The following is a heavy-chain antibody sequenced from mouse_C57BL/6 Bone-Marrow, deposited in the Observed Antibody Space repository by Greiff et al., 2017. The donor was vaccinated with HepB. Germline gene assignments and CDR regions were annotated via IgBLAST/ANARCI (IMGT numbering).Heavy chain of an antibody. CDR1: GYTFTDYY. D-gene: IGHD2-5*01. Sequence: EVQLQQSGPELVKPGASVKISCKASGYTFTDYYMNWVKQSHGKSLEWIGDINPNNGGTSYNQKFKGKATLTVDKSSSTAYMELRSLTSEDSAVYYCAVYSNYCDYWGQGTTLTVSS. CDR2: INPNNGGT. CDR3: AVYSNYCDY. V-gene: IGHV1-26*01. J-gene: IGHJ2*01.